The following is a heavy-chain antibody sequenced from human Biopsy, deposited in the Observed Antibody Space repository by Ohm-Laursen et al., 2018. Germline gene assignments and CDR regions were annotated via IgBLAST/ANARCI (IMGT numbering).Heavy chain of an antibody. Sequence: ASVKVSCKASGYAFLDFHIHWVRRAPGQGLEWIGHINPHTGVTKYAQKFLDRITMTGDTSISTAYMDLSRLTSADTGIYYCARPSGGVSTIGFDPWGQGTLVIVSS. J-gene: IGHJ5*02. CDR3: ARPSGGVSTIGFDP. CDR2: INPHTGVT. D-gene: IGHD5/OR15-5a*01. V-gene: IGHV1-2*05. CDR1: GYAFLDFH.